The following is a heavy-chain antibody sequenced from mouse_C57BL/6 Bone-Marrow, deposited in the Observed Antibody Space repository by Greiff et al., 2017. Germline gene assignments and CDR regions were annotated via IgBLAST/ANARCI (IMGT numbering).Heavy chain of an antibody. CDR3: ARITGTYFDV. V-gene: IGHV1-64*01. J-gene: IGHJ1*03. CDR1: GYTFTSYW. D-gene: IGHD4-1*01. CDR2: IHPNSGST. Sequence: QVQLKQPGAELVKPGASVKLSCKASGYTFTSYWMHWVKQRPGQGLEWIGMIHPNSGSTNYNEKFKSKATLTVDKSSSTAYMQLSSLTSEDSAVYYCARITGTYFDVWGTGTTVTVSS.